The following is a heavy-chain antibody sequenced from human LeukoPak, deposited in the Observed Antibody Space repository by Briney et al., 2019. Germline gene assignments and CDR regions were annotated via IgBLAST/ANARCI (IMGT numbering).Heavy chain of an antibody. CDR1: GFSPTTSGVG. Sequence: SGPTLSTPTPTLTLTCTFSGFSPTTSGVGVGWIRQPSGNTLEWLALIYWDDYKRYSPSLKSSLTIRKVTYKNQVVLTMTNMEPVDTATYYCAHIRSRPDTVMADYWGQGTLVTVSA. CDR3: AHIRSRPDTVMADY. J-gene: IGHJ4*02. D-gene: IGHD5-18*01. V-gene: IGHV2-5*02. CDR2: IYWDDYK.